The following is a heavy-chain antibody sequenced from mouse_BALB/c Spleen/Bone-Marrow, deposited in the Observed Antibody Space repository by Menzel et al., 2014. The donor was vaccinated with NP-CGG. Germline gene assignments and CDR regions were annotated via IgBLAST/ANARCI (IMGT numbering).Heavy chain of an antibody. D-gene: IGHD2-14*01. V-gene: IGHV1-7*01. CDR2: IDPSTGHT. CDR1: GFPFTTYW. J-gene: IGHJ3*01. CDR3: ARPYRYDKEFAY. Sequence: VQLKESGAELAKPGASVKMSCKASGFPFTTYWMHWFKQRPGQGLEWIGYIDPSTGHTEYSQNFKDKATLTADKSSSTAYMQLSSLTSEDSAVYYCARPYRYDKEFAYWGQGTLVTVSA.